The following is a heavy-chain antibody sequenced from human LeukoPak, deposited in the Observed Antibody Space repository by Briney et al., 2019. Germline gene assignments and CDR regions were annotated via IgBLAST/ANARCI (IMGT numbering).Heavy chain of an antibody. J-gene: IGHJ5*02. CDR1: GFTFSSYA. CDR3: ARLQGRYFDWLALSGFDP. CDR2: ISGSGGST. D-gene: IGHD3-9*01. Sequence: GGSLRLSCAASGFTFSSYAMSWVRQAPGKGLEWVSAISGSGGSTYYADSVKGRFTISRDNSKNTLYLQMNSLRAEDTAVYYCARLQGRYFDWLALSGFDPWGQGTLVTVSS. V-gene: IGHV3-23*01.